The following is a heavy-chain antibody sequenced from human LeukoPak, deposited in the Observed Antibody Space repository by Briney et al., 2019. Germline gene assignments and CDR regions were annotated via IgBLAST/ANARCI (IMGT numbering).Heavy chain of an antibody. CDR2: INPNNGGS. Sequence: ASVTVYCTASGYSFITHYLHWVRQAPGQGLEWMGWINPNNGGSNYAQKFEGRVTMTSDTSFSTAYMQMSSLRSDDTAVYFCARDWGIGIDHRKYFDSWGQGTLVTVSS. J-gene: IGHJ4*02. V-gene: IGHV1-2*02. CDR1: GYSFITHY. D-gene: IGHD3-16*01. CDR3: ARDWGIGIDHRKYFDS.